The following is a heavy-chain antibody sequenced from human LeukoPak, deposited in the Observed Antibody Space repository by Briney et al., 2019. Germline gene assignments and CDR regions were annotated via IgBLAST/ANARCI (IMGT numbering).Heavy chain of an antibody. CDR2: INPSGGGT. J-gene: IGHJ4*02. Sequence: ASVKVSCKASGYRFTRYYMHWVRQAPGQGLEWMGIINPSGGGTDYAQRFEGRVTMTRDMSTSTIYMELSSLRSEDSAVYYCAREDSQTEVDTDMDRIFVWWGQGTLVTVSS. CDR3: AREDSQTEVDTDMDRIFVW. CDR1: GYRFTRYY. D-gene: IGHD5-18*01. V-gene: IGHV1-46*01.